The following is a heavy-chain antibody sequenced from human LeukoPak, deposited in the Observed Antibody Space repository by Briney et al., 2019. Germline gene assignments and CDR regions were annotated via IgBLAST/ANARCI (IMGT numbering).Heavy chain of an antibody. Sequence: PSETLSPTYTVSGGSASSYYWSWIRQPPGKGLEWIGYIYYSGSTNYSPSLKSRVTISIDTSKNQFSLKLTSVTAADTAVYYCARILERGRSDDWGQGNLVTVSS. D-gene: IGHD1-1*01. CDR2: IYYSGST. CDR1: GGSASSYY. J-gene: IGHJ4*02. V-gene: IGHV4-59*02. CDR3: ARILERGRSDD.